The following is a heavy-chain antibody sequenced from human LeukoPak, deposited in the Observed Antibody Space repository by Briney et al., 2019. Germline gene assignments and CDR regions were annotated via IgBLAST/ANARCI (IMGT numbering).Heavy chain of an antibody. CDR2: INAGNGNT. V-gene: IGHV1-3*01. D-gene: IGHD2-15*01. CDR1: GYTFTSYA. CDR3: ARGLRYCSVGSCYYPIGD. Sequence: ASVKVSCKASGYTFTSYAMHWVRQAPGQRLEWMGWINAGNGNTKYSQKFQGRVTITRDTSASTAYMELSSLRSEDTAVYYCARGLRYCSVGSCYYPIGDWGQGTLVTVSS. J-gene: IGHJ4*02.